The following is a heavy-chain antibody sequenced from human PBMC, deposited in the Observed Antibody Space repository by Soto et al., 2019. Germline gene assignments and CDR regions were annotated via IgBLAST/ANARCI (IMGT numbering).Heavy chain of an antibody. CDR2: ISYDGSNK. CDR1: GFTFSSYG. Sequence: GGSLRLSCAASGFTFSSYGMHWVRQAPGKGLEWVAVISYDGSNKYYADSVKGRFTISRDNSKNTLYLQMNSLRAEDTAVYYCAKERWGSVVVAEYYFDYWGQGTLVTVSS. J-gene: IGHJ4*02. D-gene: IGHD2-15*01. CDR3: AKERWGSVVVAEYYFDY. V-gene: IGHV3-30*18.